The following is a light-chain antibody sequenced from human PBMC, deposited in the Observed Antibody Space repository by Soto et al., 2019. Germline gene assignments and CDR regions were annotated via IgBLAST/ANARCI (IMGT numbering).Light chain of an antibody. CDR2: GAS. CDR3: QQSYSTPWT. V-gene: IGKV3D-15*01. J-gene: IGKJ1*01. Sequence: EIVMTQSPATLSVSPGARAPLSCRAGQPLNNNVAWYQHKPGQAPRLLIYGASSRATGIPDRFSGSGSGTDFTLTISSLQPEDFATYYCQQSYSTPWTFGQGTKVDIK. CDR1: QPLNNN.